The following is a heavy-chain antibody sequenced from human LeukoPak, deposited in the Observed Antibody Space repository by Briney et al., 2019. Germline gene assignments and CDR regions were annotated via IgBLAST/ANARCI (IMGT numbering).Heavy chain of an antibody. J-gene: IGHJ3*02. V-gene: IGHV3-21*01. Sequence: PGGSLRLSCAASGFTLSSYSMNWVRQAPGKGLEWVSSISSSSSYIYYADSVKGRFTIYRDNAKNSLYLQMNSLRAEDTAVYYCARASPYSSSWTVWPPDAFDIWGQGTMVTVSS. CDR2: ISSSSSYI. CDR1: GFTLSSYS. CDR3: ARASPYSSSWTVWPPDAFDI. D-gene: IGHD6-13*01.